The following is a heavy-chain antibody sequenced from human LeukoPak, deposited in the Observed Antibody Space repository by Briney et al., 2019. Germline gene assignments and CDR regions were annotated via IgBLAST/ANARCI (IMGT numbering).Heavy chain of an antibody. J-gene: IGHJ6*03. Sequence: ASVKVSCKASGYTFTGYYMHWVRQAPGQGLEWMGWINPNSGGTNYAQKFQGRVTMTRDTSISTAYMELSRLRSDDTAVHYCARLRHWSSGPYYYYMDVWGKGTTVTVSS. CDR1: GYTFTGYY. CDR3: ARLRHWSSGPYYYYMDV. D-gene: IGHD2-2*01. CDR2: INPNSGGT. V-gene: IGHV1-2*02.